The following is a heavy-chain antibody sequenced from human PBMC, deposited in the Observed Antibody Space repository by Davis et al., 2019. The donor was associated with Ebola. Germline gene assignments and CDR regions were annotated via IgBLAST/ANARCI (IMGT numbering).Heavy chain of an antibody. Sequence: AASVKVSCKASGYTFTSYAMHWVRQAPGQRLEWMGWINAGNGNTKYSQKFQGRVTITRDTSASTAYMELSSLRSEDTAVYYCARITLFGDAFDYWGQGTLVTVSS. J-gene: IGHJ4*02. CDR1: GYTFTSYA. CDR3: ARITLFGDAFDY. D-gene: IGHD3-3*01. CDR2: INAGNGNT. V-gene: IGHV1-3*01.